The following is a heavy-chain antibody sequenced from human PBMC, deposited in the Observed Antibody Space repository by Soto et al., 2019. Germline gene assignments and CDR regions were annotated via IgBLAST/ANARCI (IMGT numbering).Heavy chain of an antibody. D-gene: IGHD4-17*01. Sequence: GGTLRLPCPASGFTFSTLGTHCVRQAPGKGLEWVAVLWYDGSNKYYADSVKGRFTISRDNSKNTLYLQMNSRRAEDTAVYYCARDPSDYGDFYFDYWGQGTLVTVSS. CDR1: GFTFSTLG. CDR2: LWYDGSNK. J-gene: IGHJ4*02. CDR3: ARDPSDYGDFYFDY. V-gene: IGHV3-33*01.